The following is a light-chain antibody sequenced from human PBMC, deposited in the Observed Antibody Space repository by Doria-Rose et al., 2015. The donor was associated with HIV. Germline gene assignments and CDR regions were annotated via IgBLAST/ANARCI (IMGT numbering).Light chain of an antibody. J-gene: IGLJ3*02. Sequence: QSVLIQPASVSGSPGQSITISCTGTSGDVGNYNLVSWYQRHPDKAPKLLIYEVNKRPSGVSNRFSGSKSGNTASLTISGLQAEDEADYYCCSYVGGDTLEFGRGTKLTVL. CDR2: EVN. CDR3: CSYVGGDTLE. CDR1: SGDVGNYNL. V-gene: IGLV2-23*02.